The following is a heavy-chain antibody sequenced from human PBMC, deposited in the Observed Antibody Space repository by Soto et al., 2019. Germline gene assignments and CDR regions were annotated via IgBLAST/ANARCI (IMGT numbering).Heavy chain of an antibody. J-gene: IGHJ4*02. D-gene: IGHD3-16*02. CDR3: ARLSTITFIVA. CDR2: IDPGTETS. CDR1: GYTFADSS. V-gene: IGHV1-46*01. Sequence: VQLVQSGAEVKSPGTSVKLSCQTSGYTFADSSIHWVRQAPGQGFEYMGVIDPGTETSGSARNVQGRVSMTSDASTSTVYMELRSLRSEDTAVYYCARLSTITFIVAWGQGTLVTVSS.